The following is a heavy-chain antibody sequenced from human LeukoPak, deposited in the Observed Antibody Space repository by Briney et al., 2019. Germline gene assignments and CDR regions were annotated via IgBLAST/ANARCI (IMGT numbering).Heavy chain of an antibody. CDR1: GGTFSSYT. Sequence: ASVKVSCKASGGTFSSYTISWVRQAPGQGLEWMGRIIPILGIANYAQKFQGRVTITADKSTSTAYMELSSLRSEDTAAYYCARPTPYDSSGYYYEYFQHWGQGTLVTVSS. V-gene: IGHV1-69*02. CDR2: IIPILGIA. CDR3: ARPTPYDSSGYYYEYFQH. J-gene: IGHJ1*01. D-gene: IGHD3-22*01.